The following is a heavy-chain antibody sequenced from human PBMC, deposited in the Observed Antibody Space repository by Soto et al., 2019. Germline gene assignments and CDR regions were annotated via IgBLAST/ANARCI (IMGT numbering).Heavy chain of an antibody. V-gene: IGHV4-59*01. CDR3: ALRSMAVVPEY. CDR2: LYYGRSA. CDR1: GDSISSYY. J-gene: IGHJ4*02. D-gene: IGHD3-22*01. Sequence: QVQLQESGPGLVKPSETLSLTCAVSGDSISSYYCMWIRQPPGKGLESIGYLYYGRSANYNPSLTSRVTLSVDTSTNQCSLTLSSMTAADTTVYYCALRSMAVVPEYWGQGTLVTVSS.